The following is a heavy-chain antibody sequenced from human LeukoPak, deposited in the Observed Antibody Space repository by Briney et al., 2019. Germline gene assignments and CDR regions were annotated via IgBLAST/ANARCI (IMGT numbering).Heavy chain of an antibody. CDR1: GDSINAYY. CDR3: ARGYCSSTSCYKFDY. J-gene: IGHJ4*02. D-gene: IGHD2-2*01. CDR2: IYYSGST. Sequence: SETLSLTCTVSGDSINAYYWSWIRQPPGKGLEWIGYIYYSGSTDYNPSLKSRVTISVDTSKNQFSLKLSSVTAADTAVYYCARGYCSSTSCYKFDYWGQGTLVTVSS. V-gene: IGHV4-59*01.